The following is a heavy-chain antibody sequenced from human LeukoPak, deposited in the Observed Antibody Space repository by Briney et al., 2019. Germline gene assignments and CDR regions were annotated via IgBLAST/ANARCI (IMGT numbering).Heavy chain of an antibody. CDR2: ISGSGSTM. CDR1: GFTFSSYE. J-gene: IGHJ3*02. CDR3: AREKPPLTRAFDI. Sequence: PGGSLRLSCAASGFTFSSYEMNWVRQAPGKGLEWVSYISGSGSTMYDADSVKGRFTISRDNAKNSLYLHMHSLRAEDTAVYYCAREKPPLTRAFDIWGQGTMVTVSS. V-gene: IGHV3-48*03.